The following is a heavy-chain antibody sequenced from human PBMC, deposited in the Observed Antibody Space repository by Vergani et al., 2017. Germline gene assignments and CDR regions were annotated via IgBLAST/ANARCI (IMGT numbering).Heavy chain of an antibody. J-gene: IGHJ4*02. D-gene: IGHD6-13*01. Sequence: EVQLLESGGGLVQPGGSLRLSCAASGFTFSSYAMTWVRQAPGKGLEWVSAISGSGGSTYYADSVKGRFTISRDNSKNTLYLQMNSLRAEDTAVYYCAKELPGKRIAAAGRVYWGQGTLVTVSS. V-gene: IGHV3-23*01. CDR1: GFTFSSYA. CDR3: AKELPGKRIAAAGRVY. CDR2: ISGSGGST.